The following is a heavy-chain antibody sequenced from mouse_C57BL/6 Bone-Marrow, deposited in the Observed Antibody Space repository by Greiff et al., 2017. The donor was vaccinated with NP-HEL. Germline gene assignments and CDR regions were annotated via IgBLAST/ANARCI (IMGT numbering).Heavy chain of an antibody. D-gene: IGHD2-4*01. CDR3: ARGLRRGGYFDY. CDR1: GFTFTSYG. V-gene: IGHV1-81*01. J-gene: IGHJ2*01. Sequence: QVQLQQSGAELARPGASVKLSCKASGFTFTSYGISWVKQRTGQGLEWIGEIYPRSGNTYYNEKFKGKATLTADKSSSTAYMELRSLTSEVSGVYFGARGLRRGGYFDYWGQGTTLTVSS. CDR2: IYPRSGNT.